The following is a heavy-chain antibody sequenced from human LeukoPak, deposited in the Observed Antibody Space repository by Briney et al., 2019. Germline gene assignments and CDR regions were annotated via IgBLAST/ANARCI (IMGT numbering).Heavy chain of an antibody. D-gene: IGHD6-6*01. CDR3: ARAPSAKNSSPYFFDY. V-gene: IGHV4-59*01. J-gene: IGHJ4*02. Sequence: SETLSLTCSVSDGSINSYYWNWIRRPPGKGLEWIGYIYYSGSTNYNPSLKSRVTISVDTSKNQFSLKLSSVTAADTAVYYCARAPSAKNSSPYFFDYWGQGTLVTVSS. CDR1: DGSINSYY. CDR2: IYYSGST.